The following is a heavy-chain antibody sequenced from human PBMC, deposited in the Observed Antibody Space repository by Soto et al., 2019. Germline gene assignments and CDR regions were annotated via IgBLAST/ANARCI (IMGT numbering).Heavy chain of an antibody. D-gene: IGHD1-26*01. Sequence: QVQLVQSGAEVKKPGSSVKVSCKASGGTFSNYAISWVRQAPGQGLEWMGGIIPIFGTVNYAQKFRGRVTITTDESTSTAYMELSSLRSEDTAVYYCASDVRIVGASGFQHWGQGTLVTVSS. V-gene: IGHV1-69*01. CDR2: IIPIFGTV. CDR1: GGTFSNYA. CDR3: ASDVRIVGASGFQH. J-gene: IGHJ1*01.